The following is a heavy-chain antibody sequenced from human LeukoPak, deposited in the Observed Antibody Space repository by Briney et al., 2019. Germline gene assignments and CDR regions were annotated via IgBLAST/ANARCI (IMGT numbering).Heavy chain of an antibody. Sequence: ASVKVSCKASGYTFTGYYMHWVRPAPGQGLEWMGWINPNSGGTNYAQKFQGRVTMTRDTSISTAYMELSRLRSDDTAVYYCASIRIAALNNWFDPWGQGTLVTVSS. CDR2: INPNSGGT. D-gene: IGHD6-6*01. CDR3: ASIRIAALNNWFDP. J-gene: IGHJ5*02. V-gene: IGHV1-2*02. CDR1: GYTFTGYY.